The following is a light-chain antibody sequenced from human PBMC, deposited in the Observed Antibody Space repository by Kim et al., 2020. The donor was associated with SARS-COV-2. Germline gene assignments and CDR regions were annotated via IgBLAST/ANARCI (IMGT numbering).Light chain of an antibody. V-gene: IGKV1-5*03. Sequence: DIQMTQSPSTLSASVGDRVTITCRASQIIDTFLAWYQQKPGKAPNLLIYQASNLQIGVPSRFSGSGSGAEFTLTISSLQPDDFATYYCQHHIRFPYTFGQGTKVDIK. CDR2: QAS. J-gene: IGKJ2*01. CDR3: QHHIRFPYT. CDR1: QIIDTF.